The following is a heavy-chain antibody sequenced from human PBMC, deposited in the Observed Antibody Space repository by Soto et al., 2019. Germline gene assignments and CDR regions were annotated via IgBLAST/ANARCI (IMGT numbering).Heavy chain of an antibody. D-gene: IGHD4-4*01. Sequence: DVQLAESGGGLVQPGRSLRLSCVGSGFTFNDHAMHWVCQAPGKGLAWVAGVTWHGSIIGYAGSVRGRFSISRDNGNNSLYIQLSGLRPEDTSIYYCSRGGTYSSSSASDFWGQGTVVTVAS. CDR2: VTWHGSII. V-gene: IGHV3-9*01. CDR3: SRGGTYSSSSASDF. CDR1: GFTFNDHA. J-gene: IGHJ4*02.